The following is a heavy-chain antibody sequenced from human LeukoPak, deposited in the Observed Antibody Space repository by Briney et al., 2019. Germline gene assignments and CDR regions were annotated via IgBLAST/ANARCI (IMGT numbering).Heavy chain of an antibody. Sequence: SETLSLTCTVSGGSISSSSYYWGWIRQPPAKGLELIGHIYYRGSTYYNPSLKSRVTISVDTSKNQFSLKLSSVTAADTAVYYCARRGDSYGLFDYWGQGTLVTVSS. V-gene: IGHV4-39*01. D-gene: IGHD5-18*01. J-gene: IGHJ4*02. CDR3: ARRGDSYGLFDY. CDR1: GGSISSSSYY. CDR2: IYYRGST.